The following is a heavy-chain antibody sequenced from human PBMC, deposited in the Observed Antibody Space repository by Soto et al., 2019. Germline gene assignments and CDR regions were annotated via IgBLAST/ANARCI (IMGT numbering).Heavy chain of an antibody. CDR3: TNWGSSSGDF. Sequence: EVQLLESGGGLVKPGGSLRLSCAASGFTFSSYSMNWVRQAPGKGLEWVSCITSSSSPYIYYADSVKGRFTISRDNAKNSLYLQMNSLRAEDTAVYYCTNWGSSSGDFWGQGTLVTVSS. CDR2: ITSSSSPYI. D-gene: IGHD6-6*01. CDR1: GFTFSSYS. J-gene: IGHJ4*02. V-gene: IGHV3-21*01.